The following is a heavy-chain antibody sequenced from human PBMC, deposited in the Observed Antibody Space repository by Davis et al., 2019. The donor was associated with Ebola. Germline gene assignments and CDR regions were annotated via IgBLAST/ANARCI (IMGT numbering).Heavy chain of an antibody. CDR2: ISGSGGST. CDR3: AKVPGGYLRLYFDY. Sequence: GESLKISCAASGFTFSSYAMSWVRQAPGKGLEWVSAISGSGGSTYYADSVKGRFTISRDNSKNTLYLQMNSLKAEDTAVYYCAKVPGGYLRLYFDYWGQGTLVTVSS. D-gene: IGHD6-25*01. V-gene: IGHV3-23*01. CDR1: GFTFSSYA. J-gene: IGHJ4*02.